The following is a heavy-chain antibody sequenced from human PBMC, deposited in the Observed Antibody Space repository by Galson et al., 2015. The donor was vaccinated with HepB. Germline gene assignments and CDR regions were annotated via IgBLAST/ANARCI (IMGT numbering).Heavy chain of an antibody. J-gene: IGHJ3*02. CDR2: MNPNSGNT. CDR1: GYTFTSYD. V-gene: IGHV1-8*01. CDR3: ARLGLSSSWLWRSYDSSGYSYAFDI. D-gene: IGHD3-22*01. Sequence: SVKVSCKASGYTFTSYDINWVRQATGQGLEWMGWMNPNSGNTGYAQKFQGRVTMTRNTSISTAYMELSSLRSEDTAVYYCARLGLSSSWLWRSYDSSGYSYAFDIWGQGTMVTVSS.